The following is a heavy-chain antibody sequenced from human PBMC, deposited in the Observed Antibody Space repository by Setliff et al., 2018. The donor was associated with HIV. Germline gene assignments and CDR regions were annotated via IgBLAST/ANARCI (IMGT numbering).Heavy chain of an antibody. CDR1: GGSISSYY. D-gene: IGHD3-22*01. V-gene: IGHV4-4*07. CDR2: MYSSGTT. CDR3: ARQTAITMIVVVIGRYFDY. Sequence: SETLSLTCSVSGGSISSYYWNWIRQPAGKGLEWIGRMYSSGTTNYNPSLESRVTISVDTSENRFSLKLSSVTAADTAVYYCARQTAITMIVVVIGRYFDYWGQGTLVTVSS. J-gene: IGHJ4*02.